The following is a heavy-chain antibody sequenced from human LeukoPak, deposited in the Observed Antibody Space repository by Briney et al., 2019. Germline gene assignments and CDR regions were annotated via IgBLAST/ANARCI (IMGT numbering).Heavy chain of an antibody. CDR3: ARTLPDYYGSGSYYNDIYYYYYMDV. CDR1: GYTFTSYD. Sequence: ASVKVSCKASGYTFTSYDINWARQATGQGLEWMGWMNPNSGNTGYAQKFQGRVTMTRNTSISTAYMELSSLRSEDTAVYYCARTLPDYYGSGSYYNDIYYYYYMDVWGKGTTVTVSS. D-gene: IGHD3-10*01. CDR2: MNPNSGNT. V-gene: IGHV1-8*01. J-gene: IGHJ6*03.